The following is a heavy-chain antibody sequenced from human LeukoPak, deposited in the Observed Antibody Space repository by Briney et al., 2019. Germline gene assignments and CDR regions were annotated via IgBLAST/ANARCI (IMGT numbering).Heavy chain of an antibody. V-gene: IGHV3-30*18. J-gene: IGHJ3*02. CDR3: AKAVWNDGAFDI. CDR1: GFTFSSYG. CDR2: ISYDGSNK. D-gene: IGHD1-1*01. Sequence: GGSLRLSCAASGFTFSSYGMHWVRRAPGKGLEWVAVISYDGSNKYYADSVKGRFTISRDNSKNTLYLQMNSLRAEDTAVYYCAKAVWNDGAFDIWGQGTMVTVSS.